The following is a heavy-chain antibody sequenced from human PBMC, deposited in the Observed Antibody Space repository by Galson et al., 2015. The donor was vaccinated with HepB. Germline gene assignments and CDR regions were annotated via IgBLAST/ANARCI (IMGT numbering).Heavy chain of an antibody. V-gene: IGHV3-69-1*01. CDR3: ARVLSGSYLVDY. CDR2: ISGSYSI. D-gene: IGHD1-26*01. CDR1: GFTFSSAW. Sequence: SLRLSCAASGFTFSSAWMSWVRQAPGKGLEWVSSISGSYSIYYADSVKGRFTISRDNSKNTLYLQMSSLRTEDTAVYYCARVLSGSYLVDYWGQGTLVTVSS. J-gene: IGHJ4*02.